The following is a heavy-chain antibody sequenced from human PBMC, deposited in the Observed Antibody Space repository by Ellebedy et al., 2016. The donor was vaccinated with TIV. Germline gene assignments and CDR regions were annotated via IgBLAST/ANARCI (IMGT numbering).Heavy chain of an antibody. CDR2: INPNSGGT. Sequence: ASVKVSCKASGYTFTGYYMHWVRQAPGQGLEWMGWINPNSGGTKYAQQFQGRVTLTRDTSINTAYMELSSLTSGDTAVYYCTRGFSIEVAGNWFDPWGQGTLVTVSS. V-gene: IGHV1-2*02. CDR1: GYTFTGYY. D-gene: IGHD6-19*01. J-gene: IGHJ5*02. CDR3: TRGFSIEVAGNWFDP.